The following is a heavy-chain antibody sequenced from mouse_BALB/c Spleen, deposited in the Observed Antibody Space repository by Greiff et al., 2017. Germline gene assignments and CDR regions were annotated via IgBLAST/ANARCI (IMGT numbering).Heavy chain of an antibody. CDR3: ARDWGITTATWYFDV. CDR1: GFTFSDYY. CDR2: ISDGGSYT. J-gene: IGHJ1*01. D-gene: IGHD1-2*01. V-gene: IGHV5-4*02. Sequence: EVHLVESGGGLVKPGGSLKLSCAASGFTFSDYYMYWVRQTPEKRLEWVATISDGGSYTYYPDSVKGRFTISRDNAKNNLYLQMSSLKSEDTAMYYCARDWGITTATWYFDVWGAGTTVTVSS.